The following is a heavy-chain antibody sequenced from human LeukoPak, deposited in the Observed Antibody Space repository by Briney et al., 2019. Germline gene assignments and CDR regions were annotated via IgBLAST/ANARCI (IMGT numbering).Heavy chain of an antibody. D-gene: IGHD1-26*01. CDR3: ARDYSGSSAFDY. V-gene: IGHV3-11*05. Sequence: GSLRLSCAASGVTFSDAWMNWVRHAPGKGLEWVSYISSSSSYTNYADSVKGRFTISRDNAKNSLYLQMNSLRAEDTAVYYCARDYSGSSAFDYWGQGTLVTVSS. CDR2: ISSSSSYT. CDR1: GVTFSDAW. J-gene: IGHJ4*02.